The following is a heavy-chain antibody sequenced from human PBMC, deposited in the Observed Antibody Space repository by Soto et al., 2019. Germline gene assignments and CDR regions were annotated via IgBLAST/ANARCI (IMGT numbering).Heavy chain of an antibody. D-gene: IGHD3-16*01. CDR1: GFPFDDFA. Sequence: EVQLVESGGGLVQPGRSLRLSCEATGFPFDDFALYWVRQAPGKGLEWVSGINWNSGDIAYANSVRGRFTISRDAAKKTLHLQMNDLRPEDTAFYYRAKGENVRLRGHFAFWSQGTLVSVSS. V-gene: IGHV3-9*01. CDR3: AKGENVRLRGHFAF. J-gene: IGHJ4*02. CDR2: INWNSGDI.